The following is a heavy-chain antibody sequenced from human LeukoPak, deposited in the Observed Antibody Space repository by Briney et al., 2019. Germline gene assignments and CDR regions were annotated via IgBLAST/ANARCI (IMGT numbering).Heavy chain of an antibody. CDR1: GGSFRGYY. CDR2: INHSGST. J-gene: IGHJ5*02. Sequence: PSETLSLTCAVYGGSFRGYYLSWIRQPPGKGLEWIWEINHSGSTNYNPSLKSRVTISVDASKNQFSLKLSSVTAADTAVYYCARGIGGYCSGGSCYFSPPWFDPWGQGTLVTVSS. V-gene: IGHV4-34*01. CDR3: ARGIGGYCSGGSCYFSPPWFDP. D-gene: IGHD2-15*01.